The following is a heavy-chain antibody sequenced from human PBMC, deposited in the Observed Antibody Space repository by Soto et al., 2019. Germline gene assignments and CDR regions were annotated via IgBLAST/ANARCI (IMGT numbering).Heavy chain of an antibody. V-gene: IGHV3-23*01. J-gene: IGHJ6*02. CDR1: GFTFSSYA. Sequence: QSGGSLRLSCVASGFTFSSYAMSWVRQAPGKGLEWVSSISASGGSTYYADSVKGRFTISRDNSKSTLYLQMNSLRAEDTALYYCAKRGYTYGSGMDVWGQGTTVTVSS. CDR3: AKRGYTYGSGMDV. CDR2: ISASGGST. D-gene: IGHD5-18*01.